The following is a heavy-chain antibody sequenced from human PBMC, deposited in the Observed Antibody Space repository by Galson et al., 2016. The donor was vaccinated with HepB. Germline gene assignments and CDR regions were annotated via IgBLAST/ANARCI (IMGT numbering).Heavy chain of an antibody. D-gene: IGHD5-24*01. Sequence: SVKVSCKASGYGFADYHMQWVRQAPGKGLEWLGTIHPGGVSTNVAQRVRDRLTLTRDTSTSTFYLELTRLRSDDTATYFCAKDSNNWSFDYWGQGALVTVSS. V-gene: IGHV1-46*01. CDR1: GYGFADYH. CDR3: AKDSNNWSFDY. CDR2: IHPGGVST. J-gene: IGHJ4*02.